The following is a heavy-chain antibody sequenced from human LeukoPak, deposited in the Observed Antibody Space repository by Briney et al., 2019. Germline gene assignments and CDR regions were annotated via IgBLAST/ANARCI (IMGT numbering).Heavy chain of an antibody. J-gene: IGHJ6*03. V-gene: IGHV1-69*05. CDR3: ARATLGYCSGGSCYSPFYYYYYMDV. CDR1: GGTFSSYA. CDR2: IIPIFGTA. D-gene: IGHD2-15*01. Sequence: SVKVSCKVSGGTFSSYAISWVRQAPGQGLEWMGGIIPIFGTANYAQKFEGRVTITTDESTSTAYMELSSLRSEDTAVYYCARATLGYCSGGSCYSPFYYYYYMDVWGKGTTVTVSS.